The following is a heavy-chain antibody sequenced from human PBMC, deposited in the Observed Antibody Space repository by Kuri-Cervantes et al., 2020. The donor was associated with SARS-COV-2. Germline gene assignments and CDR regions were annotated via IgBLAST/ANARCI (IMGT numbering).Heavy chain of an antibody. V-gene: IGHV3-64*02. D-gene: IGHD2/OR15-2a*01. CDR1: GFTFSSYA. CDR3: ANSFYDTSSVPRLDY. J-gene: IGHJ4*02. CDR2: ISSNGGST. Sequence: GESLKISCAASGFTFSSYAMHWVRQAPGKGLEYVSAISSNGGSTYYADSVKGRFTISRDNSKNTLYLQMGSLRAEDMAVYYCANSFYDTSSVPRLDYWGQGTLVTVSS.